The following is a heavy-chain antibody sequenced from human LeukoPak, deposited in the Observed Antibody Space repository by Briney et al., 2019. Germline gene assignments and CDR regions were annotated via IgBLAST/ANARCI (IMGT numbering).Heavy chain of an antibody. J-gene: IGHJ4*02. V-gene: IGHV1-2*02. CDR1: GFTFSGYY. CDR3: AREPSGSGGYDY. D-gene: IGHD3-10*01. CDR2: ISPNSGGT. Sequence: ASVKVSCKASGFTFSGYYMHWVRQAPGQGLEWMAWISPNSGGTNYVQKFQGRVTVTRDTSISTDYMEISGLTSDDTALYYCAREPSGSGGYDYWGQGTLVTVSS.